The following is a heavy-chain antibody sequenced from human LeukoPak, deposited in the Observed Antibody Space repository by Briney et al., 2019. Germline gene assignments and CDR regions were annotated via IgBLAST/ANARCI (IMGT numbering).Heavy chain of an antibody. J-gene: IGHJ6*02. D-gene: IGHD6-19*01. CDR1: GYTFTGYG. CDR3: ARDRVGGTDYYYYYGMDV. CDR2: ISGYNGNT. Sequence: ASVKVSCKVSGYTFTGYGISSVRQAPGQGLEWMGWISGYNGNTSYPQKFQDRVTMTTDTSTNTAYMELRSLRSDDTAVFYCARDRVGGTDYYYYYGMDVWGQGTTVTVSS. V-gene: IGHV1-18*01.